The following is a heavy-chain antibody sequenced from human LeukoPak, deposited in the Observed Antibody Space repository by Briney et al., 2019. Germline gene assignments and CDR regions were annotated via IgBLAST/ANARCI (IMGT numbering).Heavy chain of an antibody. CDR2: IYYSGRT. CDR1: GDSVSRSDSY. J-gene: IGHJ1*01. D-gene: IGHD3-22*01. V-gene: IGHV4-39*01. Sequence: SETLSLTRSVSGDSVSRSDSYWDWIRQPPGKGLEWIGTIYYSGRTYYSPSLRSRVTMSVDPSNNQFSLNLRSVTAADTALYYCARRRYYDGSGYLEWGQGTLLSVSS. CDR3: ARRRYYDGSGYLE.